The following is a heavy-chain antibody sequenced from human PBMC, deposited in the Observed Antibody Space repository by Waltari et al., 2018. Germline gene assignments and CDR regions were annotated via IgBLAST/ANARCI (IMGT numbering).Heavy chain of an antibody. CDR3: ARGRIAAAP. D-gene: IGHD6-13*01. J-gene: IGHJ5*02. V-gene: IGHV4-61*09. Sequence: QVQLQESGPGLVKPSQTLSLTCSVSGGSISSGDYYWSWLRQPAGKGLEWIGEINHSGSTNYNPSLKSRVTISVDTSKNQFSLKLSSVTAADTAVYYCARGRIAAAPWGQGTLVTVSS. CDR1: GGSISSGDYY. CDR2: INHSGST.